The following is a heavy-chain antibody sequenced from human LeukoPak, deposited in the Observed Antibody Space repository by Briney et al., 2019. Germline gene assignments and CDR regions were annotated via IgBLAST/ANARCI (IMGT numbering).Heavy chain of an antibody. D-gene: IGHD1-26*01. CDR1: GFTFTSYA. Sequence: GGSLRLSCAASGFTFTSYAMNWVRQAPGKGLEWVAAISYDGSDKYYADSVKGRFTISRDNSKNTLDLQMNSLRAEDTAVYYCAKDLSGIVAMDVWGQGTTVTVSS. V-gene: IGHV3-30*18. CDR3: AKDLSGIVAMDV. CDR2: ISYDGSDK. J-gene: IGHJ6*02.